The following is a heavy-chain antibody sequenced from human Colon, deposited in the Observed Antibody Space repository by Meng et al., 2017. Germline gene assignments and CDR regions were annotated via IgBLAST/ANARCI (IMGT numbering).Heavy chain of an antibody. CDR1: GFTFSSYS. CDR3: ARDQWGYSYVEDS. CDR2: ISSSSSYI. Sequence: GGSLRLSCAASGFTFSSYSMNWVRQAPGKGLEWVSSISSSSSYIYYADSVKGRFTISRDNAKNSLYLQMNSLGAEDTAVYYCARDQWGYSYVEDSWGQGTLVTVSS. J-gene: IGHJ4*02. V-gene: IGHV3-21*01. D-gene: IGHD5-18*01.